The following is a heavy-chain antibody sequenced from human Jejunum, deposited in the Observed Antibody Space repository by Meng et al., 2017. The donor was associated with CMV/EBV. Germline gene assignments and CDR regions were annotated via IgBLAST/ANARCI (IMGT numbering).Heavy chain of an antibody. Sequence: FSCSSLHWVRQAPGKVLEWVALLSFDGSNQYYADSATGRFTVSRDNSQNTLYLQMNGLRTEDTAVYYCARERDRQVGYRSYGMDVWGQGTTVTVSS. J-gene: IGHJ6*02. V-gene: IGHV3-30*04. CDR3: ARERDRQVGYRSYGMDV. CDR2: LSFDGSNQ. CDR1: FSCSS. D-gene: IGHD5-24*01.